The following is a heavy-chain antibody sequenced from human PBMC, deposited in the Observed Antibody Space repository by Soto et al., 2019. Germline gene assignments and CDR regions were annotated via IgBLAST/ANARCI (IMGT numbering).Heavy chain of an antibody. CDR1: GGSISSSSYY. CDR3: ARHGDYYDCSASMRDFDY. D-gene: IGHD3-22*01. Sequence: PSETLSLTCTVSGGSISSSSYYWGWIRQPPGKGLEWIGSIYYSGSTYYNPSLKSRVTISVDTSKNQFSLKLSSVTAADTAVYYCARHGDYYDCSASMRDFDYWGQGTLVTVSS. J-gene: IGHJ4*02. V-gene: IGHV4-39*01. CDR2: IYYSGST.